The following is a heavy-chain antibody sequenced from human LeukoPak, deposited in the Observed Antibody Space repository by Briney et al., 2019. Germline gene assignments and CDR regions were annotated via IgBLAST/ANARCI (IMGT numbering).Heavy chain of an antibody. D-gene: IGHD5-18*01. CDR2: INPNSGDV. V-gene: IGHV1-2*02. CDR3: ARGPFRNVDIAMVASRFDP. CDR1: GYTFTGYY. J-gene: IGHJ5*02. Sequence: ASVKVSCKASGYTFTGYYLHWVRQAPGQGLEWMGWINPNSGDVNYAQKFQDRVTMTRDMSITTAYMELSRLRSDDTAVYYCARGPFRNVDIAMVASRFDPWGQGTLVTVSS.